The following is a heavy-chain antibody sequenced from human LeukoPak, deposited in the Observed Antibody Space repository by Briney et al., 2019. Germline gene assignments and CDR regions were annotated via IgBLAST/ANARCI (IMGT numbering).Heavy chain of an antibody. J-gene: IGHJ4*02. V-gene: IGHV4-31*03. CDR3: ARGRGYSGYGGIDY. Sequence: SQTLSLTCTVSGGSISSGGYYWSWIRQHPGKGLEWIGYIYYSGSTYYNPSLKSRVTISVDTSKNQSSLKLSSVTAADTAVYYCARGRGYSGYGGIDYWGQGTLVTVSS. CDR1: GGSISSGGYY. CDR2: IYYSGST. D-gene: IGHD5-12*01.